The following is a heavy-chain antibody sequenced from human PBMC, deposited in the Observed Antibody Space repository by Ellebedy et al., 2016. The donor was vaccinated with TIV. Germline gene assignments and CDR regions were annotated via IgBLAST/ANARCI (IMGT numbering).Heavy chain of an antibody. CDR1: GFTFSSYA. CDR2: ISGSGGST. D-gene: IGHD3-22*01. Sequence: GESLKISXEASGFTFSSYAMSWVRQAPGKGLEWVSAISGSGGSTYYADSVKGRFTISRDNSKNTLYLQMNSLRAEDTAVYYCAKGLDSSGYYLYYFDYWGQGTLVTVSS. CDR3: AKGLDSSGYYLYYFDY. V-gene: IGHV3-23*01. J-gene: IGHJ4*02.